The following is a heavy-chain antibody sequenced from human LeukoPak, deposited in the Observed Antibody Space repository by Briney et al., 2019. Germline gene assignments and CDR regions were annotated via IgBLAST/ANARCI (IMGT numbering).Heavy chain of an antibody. D-gene: IGHD3-10*01. CDR2: ISYDGSNK. J-gene: IGHJ4*02. Sequence: QSGGSLRLSCAASGFTFSSYGMHWVRQAPGKGLEWVAVISYDGSNKYYADSVKGRFTISRDNSKNTLYLQMNSLRAEDTAVYYCARDHRGVRDYFDYWGQGTLVTVSS. CDR1: GFTFSSYG. CDR3: ARDHRGVRDYFDY. V-gene: IGHV3-30*03.